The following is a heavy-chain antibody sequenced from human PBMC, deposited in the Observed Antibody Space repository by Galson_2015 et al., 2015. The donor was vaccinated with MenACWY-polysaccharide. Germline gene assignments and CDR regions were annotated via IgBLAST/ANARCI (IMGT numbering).Heavy chain of an antibody. CDR2: ISGTSRST. Sequence: SLRLSCAASGFTFSSYAMSRVRQAPGKGLEWVSGISGTSRSTYYADSVKGRLTVSRDNFKNTLYLQMNSLRAEDAAVYYCAKTRSGTTGSLKNWFDSWGQGTLVTVSS. V-gene: IGHV3-23*01. CDR1: GFTFSSYA. CDR3: AKTRSGTTGSLKNWFDS. D-gene: IGHD1-7*01. J-gene: IGHJ5*01.